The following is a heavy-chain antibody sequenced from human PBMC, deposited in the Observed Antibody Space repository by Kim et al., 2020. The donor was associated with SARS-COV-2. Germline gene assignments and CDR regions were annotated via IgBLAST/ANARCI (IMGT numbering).Heavy chain of an antibody. D-gene: IGHD3-10*01. V-gene: IGHV4-31*02. J-gene: IGHJ4*02. Sequence: SLKSRVTISVDTSKNQFSLKLSSVTAADTAVYYCARDRGLRGSGSYEFDYWGQGTLVTVSS. CDR3: ARDRGLRGSGSYEFDY.